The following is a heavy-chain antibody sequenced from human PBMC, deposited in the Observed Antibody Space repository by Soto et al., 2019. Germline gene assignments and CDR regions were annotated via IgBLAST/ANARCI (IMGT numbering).Heavy chain of an antibody. CDR1: GFTFDNYA. J-gene: IGHJ4*02. CDR3: AKGGYDFWSGYSPANDY. V-gene: IGHV3-23*01. CDR2: ISGSGGST. Sequence: EVQLLESGGGLVQPGGSLRLSCAASGFTFDNYAMSWVRQAPGKGLEWVSSISGSGGSTYYADSVRGRITISRDNSKNKMLLQINSLRAEDTALFYCAKGGYDFWSGYSPANDYWGQGTLVTVSS. D-gene: IGHD3-3*01.